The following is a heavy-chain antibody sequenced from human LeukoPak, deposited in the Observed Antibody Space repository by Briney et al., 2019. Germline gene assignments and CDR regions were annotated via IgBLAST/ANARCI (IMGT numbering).Heavy chain of an antibody. CDR3: ARLRFYDSSGYPDR. D-gene: IGHD3-22*01. CDR1: GYTFTGYY. CDR2: INPNSGGT. J-gene: IGHJ5*02. V-gene: IGHV1-2*02. Sequence: ASVKVSCKASGYTFTGYYMHWVRQAPGQGLEWMGWINPNSGGTNYAQKFQGRVTMTRDTSISTAYMELSSLRSEDTAVYYCARLRFYDSSGYPDRWGQGTLVTVSS.